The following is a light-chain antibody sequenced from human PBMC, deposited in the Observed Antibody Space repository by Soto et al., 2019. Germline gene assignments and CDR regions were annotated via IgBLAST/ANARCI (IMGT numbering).Light chain of an antibody. Sequence: DIVMTQSPDPLAVSLGERATINCKSSQSVLYSSNNKNYLAWYQHKPGQPPKLLIYWASTRESGVPGRFSGSGSGTDFTLNISSLQAEDVAGYYCQQYYSTPWTFGQGTKVDIK. V-gene: IGKV4-1*01. J-gene: IGKJ1*01. CDR3: QQYYSTPWT. CDR2: WAS. CDR1: QSVLYSSNNKNY.